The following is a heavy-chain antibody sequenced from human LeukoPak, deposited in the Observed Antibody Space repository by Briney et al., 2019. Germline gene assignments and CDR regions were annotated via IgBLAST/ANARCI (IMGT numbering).Heavy chain of an antibody. V-gene: IGHV3-23*01. J-gene: IGHJ4*02. D-gene: IGHD3-3*01. CDR3: AKEEWLLAVYIDY. CDR2: ISGSGGST. CDR1: GFTFSNYA. Sequence: SGGSLRLSCAASGFTFSNYAMSWVRKAPGKGLEWVSTISGSGGSTYYADSVKGQFTISRDNSKNTLYLQMNSLRAEDTAVYYCAKEEWLLAVYIDYWGQGTLVTVSS.